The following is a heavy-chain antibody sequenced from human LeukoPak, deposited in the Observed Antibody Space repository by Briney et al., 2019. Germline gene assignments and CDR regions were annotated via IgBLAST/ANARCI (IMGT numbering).Heavy chain of an antibody. J-gene: IGHJ4*02. D-gene: IGHD6-6*01. CDR1: GFTFSSYA. Sequence: GRSLRLSCAASGFTFSSYAMHWVRQAPGKGLEWVAVISYDGSNKYYADSVKGRFTISRDNSKNTLYLQMNSLRAEDTAVYYCASSLLAASSPIDCWGQGTLVTVSS. V-gene: IGHV3-30*01. CDR2: ISYDGSNK. CDR3: ASSLLAASSPIDC.